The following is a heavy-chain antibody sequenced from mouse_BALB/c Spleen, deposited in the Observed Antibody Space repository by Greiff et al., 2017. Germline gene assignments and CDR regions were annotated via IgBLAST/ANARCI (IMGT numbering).Heavy chain of an antibody. CDR1: GYTFTSYV. V-gene: IGHV1-14*01. Sequence: VQLQQSGPELVKPGASVKMSCKASGYTFTSYVMHWVKQKPGQGLEWIGYINPYNDGTKYNEKFKGKATLTSDKSSSTAYMELSRLTSEDSAVYYCAREGGNYVGAMDYWGQGTSVTVSS. CDR3: AREGGNYVGAMDY. J-gene: IGHJ4*01. D-gene: IGHD2-1*01. CDR2: INPYNDGT.